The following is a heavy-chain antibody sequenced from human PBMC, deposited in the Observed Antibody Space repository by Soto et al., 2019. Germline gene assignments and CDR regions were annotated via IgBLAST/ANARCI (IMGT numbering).Heavy chain of an antibody. CDR2: VSHSGST. CDR1: GDSIRGGGHY. J-gene: IGHJ4*03. CDR3: ARDTGLAPTVWGY. V-gene: IGHV4-31*03. Sequence: QVQLQESGPGLVKPSQTLSLTCSVSGDSIRGGGHYWNWIRQFPGKGLEWIGYVSHSGSTHYNPSLRGRLTISIDTSKNQFSRRLISVTAADTALYYCARDTGLAPTVWGYWGHGTPVTVS. D-gene: IGHD7-27*01.